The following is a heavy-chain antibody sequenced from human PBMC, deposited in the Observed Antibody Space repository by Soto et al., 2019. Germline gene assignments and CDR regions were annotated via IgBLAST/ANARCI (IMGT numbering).Heavy chain of an antibody. CDR2: INPNSGGT. CDR3: ARVNCSSTSCYKGGNWFDP. J-gene: IGHJ5*02. Sequence: ASVKVSCKASGYTFTGYYMHWVRQAPGQGLEWMGWINPNSGGTNYAQKFQGWVTMTRDTSISTAYMELSRLRSDDTAVYYCARVNCSSTSCYKGGNWFDPWGQGTLVTVSS. CDR1: GYTFTGYY. V-gene: IGHV1-2*04. D-gene: IGHD2-2*02.